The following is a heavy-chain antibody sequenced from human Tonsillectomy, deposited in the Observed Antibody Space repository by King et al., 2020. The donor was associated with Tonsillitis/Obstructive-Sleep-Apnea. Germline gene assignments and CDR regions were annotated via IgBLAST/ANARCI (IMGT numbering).Heavy chain of an antibody. Sequence: QLVQSGAEVKKPGASVKVSCKASGYTFTNYAMYWVRQAPGQRLEWMGWIHAGDGDTKYSQNFQGRVTITRDTSASTAYMELSSLRPEDTAVYYCARAFSTQLAFDYWGQGTLVTVSS. J-gene: IGHJ4*02. D-gene: IGHD6-13*01. CDR3: ARAFSTQLAFDY. CDR1: GYTFTNYA. CDR2: IHAGDGDT. V-gene: IGHV1-3*01.